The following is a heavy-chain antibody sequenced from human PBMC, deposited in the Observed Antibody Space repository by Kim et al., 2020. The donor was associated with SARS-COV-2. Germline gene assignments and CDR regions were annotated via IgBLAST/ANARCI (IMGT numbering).Heavy chain of an antibody. CDR1: GFTVSVYV. D-gene: IGHD2-21*02. CDR2: ITSDGTT. J-gene: IGHJ4*02. CDR3: RRGHWGDSPS. V-gene: IGHV3-53*01. Sequence: GGSLRLSCGAAGFTVSVYVLNWGRHAPGKGLGGVSMITSDGTTYYADPLMGRFTISRDTSKNTPYLQMNNLRAEDTAVYYCRRGHWGDSPSWGQGTRITISS.